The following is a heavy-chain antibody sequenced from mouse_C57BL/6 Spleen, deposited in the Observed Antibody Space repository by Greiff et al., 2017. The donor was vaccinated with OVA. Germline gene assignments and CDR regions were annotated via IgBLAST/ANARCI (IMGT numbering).Heavy chain of an antibody. D-gene: IGHD1-1*01. CDR3: ARDYYGSSYNY. Sequence: EVQLVESGPGLVKPSQSLSLTCSVTGYSITSGYYWNWIRQFPGNKLEWMGYISYDGSNNYHPSLKNRITITRDTSKNQFFLKLNSVTTEDTATYYCARDYYGSSYNYWGQGTTLTVSS. CDR2: ISYDGSN. V-gene: IGHV3-6*01. CDR1: GYSITSGYY. J-gene: IGHJ2*01.